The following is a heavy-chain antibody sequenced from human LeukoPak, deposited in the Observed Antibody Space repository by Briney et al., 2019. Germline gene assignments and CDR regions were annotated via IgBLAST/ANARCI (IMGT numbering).Heavy chain of an antibody. Sequence: PGGSLRLSCAASGFTFSSYSMNWVRQAPGKGLEWVSSISSSSSYIYYADSVKGRFTISRDNAKNSLYLQMNSLRAEDTAVYYCARDGPWERVDFDYWGPGTLVTVSS. V-gene: IGHV3-21*01. CDR1: GFTFSSYS. CDR3: ARDGPWERVDFDY. J-gene: IGHJ4*02. CDR2: ISSSSSYI. D-gene: IGHD1-26*01.